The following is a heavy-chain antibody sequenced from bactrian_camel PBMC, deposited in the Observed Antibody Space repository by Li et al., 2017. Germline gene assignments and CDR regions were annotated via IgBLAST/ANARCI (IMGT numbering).Heavy chain of an antibody. CDR1: GLSFDDYD. J-gene: IGHJ4*01. V-gene: IGHV3S63*01. D-gene: IGHD5*01. Sequence: HVQLVESGGGSVEAGGSLRLSCTVSGLSFDDYDMHWYRQAPGDECELVSSISSDGTNKYADSVKGRFTISRDSAKNTVYLQMNSLKFEDTAIYYCAKDFYGRVEEGSWGQGTQVTVS. CDR2: ISSDGTN. CDR3: AKDFYGRVEEGS.